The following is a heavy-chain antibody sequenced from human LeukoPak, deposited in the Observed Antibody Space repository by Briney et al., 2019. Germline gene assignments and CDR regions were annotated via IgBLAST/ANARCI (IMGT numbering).Heavy chain of an antibody. V-gene: IGHV3-30*02. Sequence: GGSLRLSCAASGFTFSRYGMHWVRQARGKGLEWVAFIRYDGSNKYYADSVKGRFTISRDNAKNSLYLQMNSLRAEDTAVYYCARVEGIAAAGVGYWGQGTLVTVSS. CDR3: ARVEGIAAAGVGY. D-gene: IGHD6-13*01. CDR2: IRYDGSNK. J-gene: IGHJ4*02. CDR1: GFTFSRYG.